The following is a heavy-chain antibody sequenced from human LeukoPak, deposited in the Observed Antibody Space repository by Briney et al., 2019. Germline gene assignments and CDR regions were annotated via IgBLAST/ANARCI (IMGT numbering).Heavy chain of an antibody. CDR1: GFSLSNARLG. D-gene: IGHD4-11*01. Sequence: SGPRLVNPTETLTLTCTVSGFSLSNARLGGSWIRQPPGHALEWLTHIIWNGEKSYSTSLKSRLTISKDTSKSQVVLTVTNVDPVDTATYYCAREVSMTTVVTNFDYWGQGTLVTVSS. CDR3: AREVSMTTVVTNFDY. J-gene: IGHJ4*02. V-gene: IGHV2-26*01. CDR2: IIWNGEK.